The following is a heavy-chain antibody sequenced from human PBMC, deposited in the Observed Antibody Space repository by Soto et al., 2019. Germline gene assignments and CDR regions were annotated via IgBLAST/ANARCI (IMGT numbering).Heavy chain of an antibody. D-gene: IGHD6-13*01. CDR2: ISGSGGNT. Sequence: PGGSLRLSCEASGFTISSYAMSWVRQAPGKGLEWVSAISGSGGNTYYADSVRGRFTISRDNSKNTLYLQMNSLRAEDTAEYYCAKSSSSWYFRFDYWGQGTLVTVSS. CDR1: GFTISSYA. CDR3: AKSSSSWYFRFDY. V-gene: IGHV3-23*01. J-gene: IGHJ4*02.